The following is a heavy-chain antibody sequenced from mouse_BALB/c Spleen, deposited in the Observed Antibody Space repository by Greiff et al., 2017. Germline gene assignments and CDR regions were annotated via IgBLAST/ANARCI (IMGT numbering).Heavy chain of an antibody. Sequence: EVKLVESGGGLVKPGGSLKLSCAASGFTFSSYTMSWVRQTPEKRLEWVANISIGGSYTYYPDSVKGRFTISRDNAKNTPYLQMGSLKSEDTAMYYCAVGGSARSEWGAMDYWGQGTSVTVSS. CDR1: GFTFSSYT. V-gene: IGHV5-6-4*01. J-gene: IGHJ4*01. CDR3: AVGGSARSEWGAMDY. D-gene: IGHD1-3*01. CDR2: ISIGGSYT.